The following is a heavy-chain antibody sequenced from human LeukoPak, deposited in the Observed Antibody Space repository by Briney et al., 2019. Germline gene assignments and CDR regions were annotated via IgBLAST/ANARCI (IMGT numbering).Heavy chain of an antibody. J-gene: IGHJ4*02. Sequence: SGGSLRLSCAASGFTFSDHYMSWIRQAPGKGLEWVSYISHTGTTMYYADSVKGRFTLSRDNARNSLYLQMNSLRAEDTAVYYXARGHWDLDSWGQGTLVSVSS. CDR3: ARGHWDLDS. D-gene: IGHD7-27*01. CDR1: GFTFSDHY. CDR2: ISHTGTTM. V-gene: IGHV3-11*04.